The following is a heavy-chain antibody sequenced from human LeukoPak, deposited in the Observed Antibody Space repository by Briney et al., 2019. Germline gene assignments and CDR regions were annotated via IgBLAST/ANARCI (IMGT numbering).Heavy chain of an antibody. J-gene: IGHJ6*02. CDR2: ASSDGTDK. V-gene: IGHV3-30*18. D-gene: IGHD2-15*01. CDR3: AKDLGYRDYYAMDV. Sequence: GGSLRLSCAASGFTFSIYGIHWVRQAPGKGLEWVAVASSDGTDKYYPDSVKGRFIISRDNSQNTIYLQMNSLRPEDTAVYYRAKDLGYRDYYAMDVWGQGTTVTVSS. CDR1: GFTFSIYG.